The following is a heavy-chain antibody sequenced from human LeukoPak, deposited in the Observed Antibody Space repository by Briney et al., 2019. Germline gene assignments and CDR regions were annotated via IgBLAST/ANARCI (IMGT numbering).Heavy chain of an antibody. Sequence: PGGSLTLSCAAYAFSFKTYAMHWVRQAPGKGLEWLAVISDEGSDKYYAHSVKGGFAISRDNSKSTLYLHMDSLRTDDTAMYYCARDQGSSDSFDIWGQGTLVIVSS. J-gene: IGHJ3*02. CDR3: ARDQGSSDSFDI. D-gene: IGHD3-10*01. V-gene: IGHV3-30*09. CDR2: ISDEGSDK. CDR1: AFSFKTYA.